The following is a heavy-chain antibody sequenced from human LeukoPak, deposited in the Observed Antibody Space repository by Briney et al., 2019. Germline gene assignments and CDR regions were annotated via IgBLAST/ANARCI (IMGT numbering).Heavy chain of an antibody. CDR3: ARHTGSITMVRGAPRDFDY. V-gene: IGHV1-18*01. J-gene: IGHJ4*02. CDR1: GGTFSSYA. Sequence: ASVKVSCKASGGTFSSYAISWVRQAPGQGLEWMGWISAYNGNTNYTQKLQGRVTMTTDTSTSTAYMELRSLRSDDTAVYYCARHTGSITMVRGAPRDFDYWGQGTLVTVSS. CDR2: ISAYNGNT. D-gene: IGHD3-10*01.